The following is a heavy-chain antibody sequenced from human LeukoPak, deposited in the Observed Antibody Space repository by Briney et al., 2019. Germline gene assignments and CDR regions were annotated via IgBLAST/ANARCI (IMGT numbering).Heavy chain of an antibody. V-gene: IGHV3-11*04. CDR3: ARRGYSYGPSKYYFDY. D-gene: IGHD5-18*01. Sequence: SLRLSCAASGFTFSDYYMSWIRQAPGKGLEWVSYISCSGSTMYYADSVKGRFTISRDNAKNSLYLQMNSLRAEDTAVYYCARRGYSYGPSKYYFDYWGQGTLVTVSS. J-gene: IGHJ4*02. CDR2: ISCSGSTM. CDR1: GFTFSDYY.